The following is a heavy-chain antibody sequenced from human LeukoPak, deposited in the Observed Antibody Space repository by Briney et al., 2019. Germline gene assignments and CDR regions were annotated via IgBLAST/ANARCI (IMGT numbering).Heavy chain of an antibody. V-gene: IGHV4-59*08. D-gene: IGHD6-19*01. CDR3: ARHSGYSSGWYGH. CDR2: IYYSGST. J-gene: IGHJ5*02. CDR1: GGSITNYY. Sequence: SETLSLTCAVSGGSITNYYWSWIRQPPGRKLEWIGNIYYSGSTNYNPSLRSRVTISVDTSKNQFSLKLSSVTAADTAVYYCARHSGYSSGWYGHWGQGTLVTVSS.